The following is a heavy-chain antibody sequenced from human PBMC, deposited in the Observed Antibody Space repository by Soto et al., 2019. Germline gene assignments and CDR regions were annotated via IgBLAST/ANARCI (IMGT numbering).Heavy chain of an antibody. CDR2: ISGSGGST. CDR1: GFTFSSYA. V-gene: IGHV3-23*01. CDR3: ASHLLYYYGSGIVQRPRNSGVSYYGMDV. D-gene: IGHD3-10*01. Sequence: EVQLLESGGGLVQPGGSLRLSCAASGFTFSSYAMSWVRQAPGKGLEWVSAISGSGGSTYYADSVKGRFTISRDNSKNTLYLQMNSLRAEDTAVYYCASHLLYYYGSGIVQRPRNSGVSYYGMDVW. J-gene: IGHJ6*01.